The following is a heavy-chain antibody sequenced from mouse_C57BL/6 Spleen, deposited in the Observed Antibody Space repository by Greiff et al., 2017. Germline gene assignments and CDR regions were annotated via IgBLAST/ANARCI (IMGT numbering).Heavy chain of an antibody. V-gene: IGHV2-2*01. CDR3: ARSGDKRYFDV. CDR2: IWSGGST. Sequence: VQRVESGPGLVQPSQSLSITCTASGFSLTSYGVHWVRQSPGKGLEWLGVIWSGGSTDYNAAFISRLSNSKDNSKSQVFLKMNSLQADDTAVYYCARSGDKRYFDVWGTGTTVTVSS. J-gene: IGHJ1*03. CDR1: GFSLTSYG.